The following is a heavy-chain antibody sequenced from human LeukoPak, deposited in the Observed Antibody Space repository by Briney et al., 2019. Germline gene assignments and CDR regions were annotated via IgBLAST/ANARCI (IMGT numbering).Heavy chain of an antibody. J-gene: IGHJ6*02. CDR1: GFTFSSYA. Sequence: GGSLRLSCAASGFTFSSYAMSWVRQAPGKGLEWVSAISGSGGSTYYADSVKGRFTISRDNSKNTLYLQMNSLRAEDTAVYYCAKDMTPMAAYYYGMDVWGQGTTVTVSS. CDR3: AKDMTPMAAYYYGMDV. CDR2: ISGSGGST. D-gene: IGHD6-19*01. V-gene: IGHV3-23*01.